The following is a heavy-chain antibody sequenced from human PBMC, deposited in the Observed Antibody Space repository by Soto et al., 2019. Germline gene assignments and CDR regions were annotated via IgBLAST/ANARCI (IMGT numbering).Heavy chain of an antibody. J-gene: IGHJ6*03. CDR1: GGSFSGYY. Sequence: SETLSLTCAVYGGSFSGYYWSWIRQPPGKGLEWIGEINHSGSTNYNPSLKSRVTISVDTSKNQFSRKLSSVTAADTAVYYCARGDIVVVVAASRDYYYYYMDVWGKGTTVTVSS. V-gene: IGHV4-34*01. D-gene: IGHD2-15*01. CDR2: INHSGST. CDR3: ARGDIVVVVAASRDYYYYYMDV.